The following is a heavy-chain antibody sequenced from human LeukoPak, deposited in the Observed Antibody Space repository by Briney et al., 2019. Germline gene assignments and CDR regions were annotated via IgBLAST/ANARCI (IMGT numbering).Heavy chain of an antibody. Sequence: GASVKVSCKASGYSFTGYYVHWVRQAPGQGLEWMGWINPASGGTNYAQKFQGRVTMTRDTSISTAYMELSSLRSDDTAVYYCAGLSGYDPYYFDYWGQGTLVAVSS. CDR3: AGLSGYDPYYFDY. D-gene: IGHD5-12*01. CDR1: GYSFTGYY. J-gene: IGHJ4*02. V-gene: IGHV1-2*02. CDR2: INPASGGT.